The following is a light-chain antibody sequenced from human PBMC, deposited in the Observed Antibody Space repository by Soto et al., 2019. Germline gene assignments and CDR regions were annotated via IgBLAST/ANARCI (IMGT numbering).Light chain of an antibody. CDR2: GAS. Sequence: VLTLAHRGLSWSTGERATLSCRASQSVSSSYLAWYQQKPGQAPRLLIYGASSRATGIPDRFSGSGSGTDFTLTISRLEPEDFAVYYCQQYDSSPSITFGQGTRPE. J-gene: IGKJ5*01. CDR1: QSVSSSY. V-gene: IGKV3-20*01. CDR3: QQYDSSPSIT.